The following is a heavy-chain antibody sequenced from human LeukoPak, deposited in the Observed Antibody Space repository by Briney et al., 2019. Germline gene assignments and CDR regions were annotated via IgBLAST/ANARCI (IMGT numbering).Heavy chain of an antibody. D-gene: IGHD1-26*01. J-gene: IGHJ4*02. CDR1: GFTFSSYA. Sequence: GGSLRLSCAASGFTFSSYAMSWVRQAPGKGLEWVSVISDSGSSTYYADSVKGRFTISRDNSKNTLYLQMNSLTAEDTAVYYCAQGGSPGAFDYWGQGTLVTVSS. CDR2: ISDSGSST. V-gene: IGHV3-23*01. CDR3: AQGGSPGAFDY.